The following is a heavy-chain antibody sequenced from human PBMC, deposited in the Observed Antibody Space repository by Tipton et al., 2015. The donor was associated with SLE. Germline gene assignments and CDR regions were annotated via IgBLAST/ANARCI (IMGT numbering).Heavy chain of an antibody. CDR1: SYSIYNGFY. Sequence: LRLSCSVSSYSIYNGFYWGWIRQSPGKGLEWIGSIYRSGTAYYNPSLKSRVTISVDTSKNQFSLKLSSVTAADTAVYYCARRGSYSGYYYYGMDVWGQGTTVTVSS. J-gene: IGHJ6*02. CDR3: ARRGSYSGYYYYGMDV. CDR2: IYRSGTA. D-gene: IGHD1-26*01. V-gene: IGHV4-38-2*01.